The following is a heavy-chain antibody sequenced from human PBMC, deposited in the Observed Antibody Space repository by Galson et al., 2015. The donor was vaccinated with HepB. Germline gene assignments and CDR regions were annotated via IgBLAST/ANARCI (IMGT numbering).Heavy chain of an antibody. CDR2: IIPIFGTA. CDR1: GGTFSSYA. V-gene: IGHV1-69*13. Sequence: SVKASCKASGGTFSSYAISWVRQAPGQGLEWMGGIIPIFGTANYAQKFQGRVTITADESTSTAYMELSSLRSEDTAVYYCARSPFTMVRGVIISNWFDPWGQGTLVTVSS. D-gene: IGHD3-10*01. J-gene: IGHJ5*02. CDR3: ARSPFTMVRGVIISNWFDP.